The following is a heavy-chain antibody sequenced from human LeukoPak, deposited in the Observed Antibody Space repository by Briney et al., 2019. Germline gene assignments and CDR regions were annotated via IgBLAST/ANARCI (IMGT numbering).Heavy chain of an antibody. CDR3: ASYDYTVYYMDV. D-gene: IGHD4-11*01. V-gene: IGHV4-34*01. Sequence: PSETLSLTCAVYGGSFSVYYWSWIRQPPGKGLEWIGEINHSGSINYNPPLKSRVTISVDTSKNQFSLKLSSVTAADTAVYYCASYDYTVYYMDVWGKGTTVTVSS. J-gene: IGHJ6*03. CDR2: INHSGSI. CDR1: GGSFSVYY.